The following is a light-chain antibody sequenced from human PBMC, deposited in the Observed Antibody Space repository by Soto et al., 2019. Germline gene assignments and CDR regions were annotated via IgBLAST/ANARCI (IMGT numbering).Light chain of an antibody. Sequence: DIQMTQSPPSLSASVGDSVTITCRASQGISYYLAWYQQRPGKVPKLLVYAASTLQSGVPTRFIGGGSGTDFSLTINSLQPEDFGTYSCPNYKSAPFTFGPGTKVDL. J-gene: IGKJ3*01. V-gene: IGKV1-27*01. CDR1: QGISYY. CDR3: PNYKSAPFT. CDR2: AAS.